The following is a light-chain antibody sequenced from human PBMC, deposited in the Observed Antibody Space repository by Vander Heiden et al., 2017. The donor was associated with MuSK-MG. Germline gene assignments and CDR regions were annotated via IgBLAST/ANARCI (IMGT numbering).Light chain of an antibody. J-gene: IGKJ3*01. CDR2: AAS. CDR1: QNISSY. CDR3: QQSYSTPFT. Sequence: DIQMTQSPSSLSASVGDRVTITCRASQNISSYLNWYQQKPGKAPKLLIDAASSLQSGVASRFSGRGAGTDFTLTISRLQPEDFATYYCQQSYSTPFTFGHGTKVDIK. V-gene: IGKV1-39*01.